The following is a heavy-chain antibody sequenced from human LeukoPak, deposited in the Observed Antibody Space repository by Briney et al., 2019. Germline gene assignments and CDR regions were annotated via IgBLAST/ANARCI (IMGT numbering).Heavy chain of an antibody. Sequence: GESLKISCKGSGYSFTSYWISWVRQAPGQGLEWMGWISAYNGNTNYGQKLQGRVTMTTDTSTSTAYMELRSLRPDDTAVYYCARDEGAPIAAANVWGRGTMVTVSS. J-gene: IGHJ3*01. V-gene: IGHV1-18*04. CDR3: ARDEGAPIAAANV. CDR2: ISAYNGNT. CDR1: GYSFTSYW. D-gene: IGHD6-13*01.